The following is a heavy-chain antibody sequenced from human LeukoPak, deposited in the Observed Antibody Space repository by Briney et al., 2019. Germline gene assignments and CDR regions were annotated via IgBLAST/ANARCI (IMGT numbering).Heavy chain of an antibody. D-gene: IGHD6-6*01. J-gene: IGHJ6*03. CDR2: MNPNSGNT. CDR1: GYTFTSYD. V-gene: IGHV1-8*01. CDR3: ARTYSSCRSYYYYMDV. Sequence: ASVKASCKASGYTFTSYDINWVRQATGQGLEWMGWMNPNSGNTGYAQKFQGRVTMTRNTSISTAYMELGSLRSEDTAVYYCARTYSSCRSYYYYMDVWPKGPTVSVPS.